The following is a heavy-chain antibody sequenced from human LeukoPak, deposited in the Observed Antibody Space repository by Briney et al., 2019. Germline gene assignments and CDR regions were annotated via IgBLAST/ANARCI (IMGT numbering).Heavy chain of an antibody. D-gene: IGHD3-22*01. Sequence: GASVKVSCKASGYTFTGYYMHWVRQAPGQGLEWMGRINPNSGGTNYAQKFQGRVTMTRDTSISTAYMELSRLRSDDTAVYYCARDSVPHYYDSSGYYGSTDNFDYWGQGTLVTVSS. J-gene: IGHJ4*02. CDR3: ARDSVPHYYDSSGYYGSTDNFDY. CDR1: GYTFTGYY. CDR2: INPNSGGT. V-gene: IGHV1-2*06.